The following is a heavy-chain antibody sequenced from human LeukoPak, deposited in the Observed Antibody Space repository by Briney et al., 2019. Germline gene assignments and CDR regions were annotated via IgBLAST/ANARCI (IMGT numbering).Heavy chain of an antibody. CDR2: IYTSGST. CDR1: GGSISSYY. V-gene: IGHV4-4*07. J-gene: IGHJ6*03. D-gene: IGHD3-9*01. Sequence: SETLSLTCTVSGGSISSYYLSWIRQPAGKGLEWIGRIYTSGSTNYNPSLKSRVTISVDTSKNQFSLKLSSVTAADTAVYYCAGGPTTGYYYYMDVWGKGTTVTVSS. CDR3: AGGPTTGYYYYMDV.